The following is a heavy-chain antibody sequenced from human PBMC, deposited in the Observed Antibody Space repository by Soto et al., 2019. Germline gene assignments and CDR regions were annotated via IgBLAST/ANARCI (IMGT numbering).Heavy chain of an antibody. J-gene: IGHJ6*02. Sequence: QVQLVESGGGVVQPGRSLRLSCAASGFTFSSYGMHWVRQAPGKGLEWVAVISYDGSNKYYADSVKGRFTISRDNSKNKLYLQMSSLRAEDTAVYYCVKDGSSGWPYYYGLDVWCQGTTVTVSS. CDR3: VKDGSSGWPYYYGLDV. CDR2: ISYDGSNK. CDR1: GFTFSSYG. D-gene: IGHD6-19*01. V-gene: IGHV3-30*18.